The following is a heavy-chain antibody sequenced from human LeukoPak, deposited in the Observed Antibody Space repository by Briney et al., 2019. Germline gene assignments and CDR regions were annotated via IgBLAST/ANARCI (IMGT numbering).Heavy chain of an antibody. D-gene: IGHD2-15*01. V-gene: IGHV3-21*01. Sequence: GGSLRLSCAASGFTFSSYSMNWVRQAPGKGLEWVSSISSSSSYIYYADSVKGRFTISRDNAKNSLYLQMNSLRAENTAVYYCARDRCSGGSCYGYYYGMDVWGQGTTVTVSS. J-gene: IGHJ6*02. CDR2: ISSSSSYI. CDR1: GFTFSSYS. CDR3: ARDRCSGGSCYGYYYGMDV.